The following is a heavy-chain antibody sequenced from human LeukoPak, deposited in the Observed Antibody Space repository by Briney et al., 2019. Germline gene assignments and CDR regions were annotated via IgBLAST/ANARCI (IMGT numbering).Heavy chain of an antibody. V-gene: IGHV4-39*01. D-gene: IGHD6-19*01. Sequence: SETLSLTCTVSGSSISSTNYYWGWIRQPPGKGLEWIGSIYYSGSTYYNPSLKSRVTISVDTSKNQFSLKLSSVTAADTAVYYCARGVRIAVADPHLDYWGQGTLVTVSA. CDR2: IYYSGST. CDR3: ARGVRIAVADPHLDY. CDR1: GSSISSTNYY. J-gene: IGHJ4*02.